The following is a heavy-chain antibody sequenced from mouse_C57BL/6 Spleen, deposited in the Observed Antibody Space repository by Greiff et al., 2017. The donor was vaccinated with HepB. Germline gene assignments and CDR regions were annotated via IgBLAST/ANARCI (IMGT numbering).Heavy chain of an antibody. Sequence: QVQLQQSGTELVKPGASVKLSCKASGYTFTSYWMHWVKQRPGQGLEWIGNINPSNGGTNYNEKFKSKATLTVDKSSSTAYMQLSSLTSEDSAVYYCASAGAYYYGSSYDFDYWGQGTTLTVSS. V-gene: IGHV1-53*01. J-gene: IGHJ2*01. D-gene: IGHD1-1*01. CDR2: INPSNGGT. CDR3: ASAGAYYYGSSYDFDY. CDR1: GYTFTSYW.